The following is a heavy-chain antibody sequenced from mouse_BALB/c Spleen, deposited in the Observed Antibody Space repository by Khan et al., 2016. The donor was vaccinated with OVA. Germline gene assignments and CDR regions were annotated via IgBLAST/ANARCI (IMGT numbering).Heavy chain of an antibody. Sequence: QVQLKESGAELARPGASVKMSCKASGYTFTSYTMHWVKQRPGQGLEWIGYINPSSGYTKYNQKFKDKATLTADKSSSTAYMQLTSLTSEDSAVYYCSRTHERWGQGTTLTVSS. V-gene: IGHV1-4*01. J-gene: IGHJ2*01. CDR2: INPSSGYT. CDR1: GYTFTSYT. CDR3: SRTHER.